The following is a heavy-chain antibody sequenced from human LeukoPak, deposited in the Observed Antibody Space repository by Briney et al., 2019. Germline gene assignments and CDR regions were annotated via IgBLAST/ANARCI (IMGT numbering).Heavy chain of an antibody. Sequence: GGSLRLSCVASGFTLSRYWMSWVRQAPGKGLECVANINEDGSEKYYVDSVKGRFTISRDNTKNSLYLQMNSLRAEDTAVYYCATTTHFDYWGQGILVTVSS. V-gene: IGHV3-7*01. J-gene: IGHJ4*02. CDR2: INEDGSEK. CDR1: GFTLSRYW. D-gene: IGHD1-26*01. CDR3: ATTTHFDY.